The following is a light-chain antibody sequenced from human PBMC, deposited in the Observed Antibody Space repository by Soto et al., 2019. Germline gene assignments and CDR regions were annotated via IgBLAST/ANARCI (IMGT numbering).Light chain of an antibody. CDR1: SGHSSYA. Sequence: QSVLTQSPSASASLGASVKLTCTLSSGHSSYAIAWHQQQPEKGPRFFMYLNSDGSHSKGDGIPDRFSGSSSGAERYLTLSGLHSEDEADYYCQSWGTGPVVGGGTKVTVL. CDR2: LNSDGSH. CDR3: QSWGTGPV. V-gene: IGLV4-69*02. J-gene: IGLJ3*02.